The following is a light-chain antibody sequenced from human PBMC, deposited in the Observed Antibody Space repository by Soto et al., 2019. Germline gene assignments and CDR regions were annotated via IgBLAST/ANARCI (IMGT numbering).Light chain of an antibody. Sequence: DVQMTQSPSTLSASVGDRVTITCRASQSIDIWLAWYQQKPGKAPNLLIYKTSTLETGVPSRFTGSGSGTEFTLTISSLQPDDFATYYCQQYNTFSTFGQGTKLEMK. J-gene: IGKJ1*01. CDR1: QSIDIW. CDR3: QQYNTFST. V-gene: IGKV1-5*03. CDR2: KTS.